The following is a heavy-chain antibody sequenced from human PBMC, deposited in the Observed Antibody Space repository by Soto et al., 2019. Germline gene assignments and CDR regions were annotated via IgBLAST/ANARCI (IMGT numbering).Heavy chain of an antibody. CDR1: GFTFSSYT. CDR2: ISSSSSYI. J-gene: IGHJ6*02. V-gene: IGHV3-21*01. D-gene: IGHD6-13*01. Sequence: PGGSLRLSCAASGFTFSSYTMNWVRQAPGKGLEWVSSISSSSSYIYYADSVKGRFTISRDNAKNSLYLQMNSLRAEDTAVYYCARFLGIAAAGTYYYGMDVWGQGTTVTVSS. CDR3: ARFLGIAAAGTYYYGMDV.